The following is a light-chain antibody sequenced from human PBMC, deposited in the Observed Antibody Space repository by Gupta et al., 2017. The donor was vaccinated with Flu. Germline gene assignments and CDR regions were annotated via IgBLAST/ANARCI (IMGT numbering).Light chain of an antibody. Sequence: DIQMTQSPSSLSASVGDRVTITCQASQDISNYLNWYQQKPGKAPKLLIYDASNLETGVPSRFSGGGSGKDVSFPNISRQQEDLAAYYYHQHQNLLTFTFGHGTKVDIK. CDR1: QDISNY. CDR3: HQHQNLLTFT. J-gene: IGKJ3*01. V-gene: IGKV1-33*01. CDR2: DAS.